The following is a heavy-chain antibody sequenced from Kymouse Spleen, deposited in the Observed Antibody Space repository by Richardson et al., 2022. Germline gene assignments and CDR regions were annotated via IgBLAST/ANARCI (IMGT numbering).Heavy chain of an antibody. CDR1: GGSISSSSYY. J-gene: IGHJ5*02. D-gene: IGHD2-8*01. V-gene: IGHV4-39*01. Sequence: QLQLQESGPGLVKPSETLSLTCTVSGGSISSSSYYWGWIRQPPGKGLEWIGSIYYSGSTYYNPSLKSRVTISVDTSKNQFSLKLSSVTAADTAVYYCARRVCTNGVCWFDPWGQGTLVTVSS. CDR3: ARRVCTNGVCWFDP. CDR2: IYYSGST.